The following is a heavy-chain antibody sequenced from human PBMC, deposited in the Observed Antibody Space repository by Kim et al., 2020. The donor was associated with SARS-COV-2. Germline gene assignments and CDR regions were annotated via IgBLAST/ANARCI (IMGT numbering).Heavy chain of an antibody. D-gene: IGHD3-10*01. Sequence: GGSLRLSCAASGFNFDEYAMHWVRQGPGKGLEWVSVISGDGDTTYYADSVKGRLTISRDSSQKSVFLQINSLTTEDTAFYYCAKAGVPQGVKGLFNYYYYHYMDVWGKGTTVTVSS. CDR3: AKAGVPQGVKGLFNYYYYHYMDV. CDR2: ISGDGDTT. V-gene: IGHV3-43*02. J-gene: IGHJ6*03. CDR1: GFNFDEYA.